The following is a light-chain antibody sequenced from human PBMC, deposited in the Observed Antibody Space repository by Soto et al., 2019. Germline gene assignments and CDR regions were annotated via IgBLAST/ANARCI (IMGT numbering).Light chain of an antibody. CDR1: SSDIGSNP. J-gene: IGLJ2*01. V-gene: IGLV1-44*01. Sequence: QSVLTQPPSASGTPGQRVAISCSGGSSDIGSNPVNWYLHLPGAAPKLLIYRDNQRPSGVPDRFSGSKSGTSASLTISGLQSEDEADYFCSAWDAHIYGPVFGGGTKLPVL. CDR2: RDN. CDR3: SAWDAHIYGPV.